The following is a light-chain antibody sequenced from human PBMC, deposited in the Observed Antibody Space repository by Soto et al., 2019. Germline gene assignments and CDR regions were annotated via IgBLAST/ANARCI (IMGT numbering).Light chain of an antibody. V-gene: IGLV2-14*01. J-gene: IGLJ2*01. Sequence: QSALTQPASASGSPGQSITISCTGSNSDIGAYDYVSWYQQHPGKPPTLLIYEVTFRPSGVPNRFSGSKSGNTATLTISGLLTEDEADYYCGSYASATLIFGGGTKVTVL. CDR3: GSYASATLI. CDR1: NSDIGAYDY. CDR2: EVT.